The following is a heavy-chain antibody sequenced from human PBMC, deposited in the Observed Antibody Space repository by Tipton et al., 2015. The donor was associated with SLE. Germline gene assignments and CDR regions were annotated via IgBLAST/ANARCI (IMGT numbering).Heavy chain of an antibody. CDR1: GGSISSHY. CDR3: ARHQRSSGSYYYHGMDV. Sequence: TLSLTCTVSGGSISSHYWSWIRQPPGKGLEWIGGIYYSGSTYYNPSLKSRVTISVDTSKNQFSLKLSSVTAADTAVYYCARHQRSSGSYYYHGMDVWGQGTTVTVSS. CDR2: IYYSGST. D-gene: IGHD1-26*01. J-gene: IGHJ6*02. V-gene: IGHV4-59*04.